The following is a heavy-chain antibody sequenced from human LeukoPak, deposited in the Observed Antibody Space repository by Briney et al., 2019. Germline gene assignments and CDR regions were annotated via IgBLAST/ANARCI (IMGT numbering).Heavy chain of an antibody. D-gene: IGHD3-10*01. J-gene: IGHJ5*02. CDR2: IYISGSS. CDR3: VRGPYGSGISNWFDP. CDR1: DGSMTNNY. V-gene: IGHV4-4*07. Sequence: SETLSLTCTVSDGSMTNNYWSWLRQPAGKGLEWIGRIYISGSSYYNPSLKSRVSMSVDTSQNQFSLKLSSVTAADTAVYYCVRGPYGSGISNWFDPWGQGTLVIVSS.